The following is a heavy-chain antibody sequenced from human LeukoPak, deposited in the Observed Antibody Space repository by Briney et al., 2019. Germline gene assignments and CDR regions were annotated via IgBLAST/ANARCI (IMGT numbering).Heavy chain of an antibody. D-gene: IGHD5-24*01. CDR3: AKDRVEMATSPFDY. CDR1: GFTFSSYS. CDR2: ISSSSSYI. Sequence: GGSLRLSCAASGFTFSSYSMNWVRQAPGKGLEWVSSISSSSSYIYYADSVKGRFTISRDNAKNSLYLQMNSLRAEDTAVYYCAKDRVEMATSPFDYWGRGTLVTVSS. V-gene: IGHV3-21*01. J-gene: IGHJ4*02.